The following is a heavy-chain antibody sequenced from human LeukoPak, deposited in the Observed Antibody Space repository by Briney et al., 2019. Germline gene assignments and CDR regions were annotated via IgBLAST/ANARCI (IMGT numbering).Heavy chain of an antibody. V-gene: IGHV1-2*02. Sequence: ASVKVSCKASGYTFTGYFIHWVRPAPGQGLEWMGWLNPDGGTTKCAQKFQGRVTMTRDTSISAAYMELSRLRSDDTAVYYCARDPVVGGTLHYFDYWGQGTLVTVSS. D-gene: IGHD2-15*01. CDR2: LNPDGGTT. J-gene: IGHJ4*02. CDR3: ARDPVVGGTLHYFDY. CDR1: GYTFTGYF.